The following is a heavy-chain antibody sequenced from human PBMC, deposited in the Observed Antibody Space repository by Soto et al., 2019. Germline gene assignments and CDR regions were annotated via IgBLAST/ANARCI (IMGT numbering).Heavy chain of an antibody. Sequence: ASVKVSCKASGYTFTSYGISWVRQASGQGLEWMGWISAYNGNTNYAQKLQGRVTMTTDTSTSTAYMELRSLRSDDTAVYYCARCDWNYRDNWFDPWGQGTLVTVSS. V-gene: IGHV1-18*01. CDR3: ARCDWNYRDNWFDP. CDR2: ISAYNGNT. D-gene: IGHD1-7*01. J-gene: IGHJ5*02. CDR1: GYTFTSYG.